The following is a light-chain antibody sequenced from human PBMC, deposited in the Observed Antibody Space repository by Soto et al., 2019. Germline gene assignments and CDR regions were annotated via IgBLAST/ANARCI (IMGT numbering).Light chain of an antibody. J-gene: IGKJ5*01. CDR3: QQYHNWPIT. CDR1: QSITSN. V-gene: IGKV3-15*01. CDR2: DAS. Sequence: EVVMTQSPATLSVSPGERATLSCRASQSITSNLAWHQQKPGQAPRILMYDASTRATGISARFSGSGSGTEFTLTISSLQSEDFAVYYCQQYHNWPITFGQGTRLEI.